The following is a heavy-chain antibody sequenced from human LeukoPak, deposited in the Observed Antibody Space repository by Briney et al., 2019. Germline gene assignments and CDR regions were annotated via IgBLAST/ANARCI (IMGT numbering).Heavy chain of an antibody. V-gene: IGHV4-30-2*01. J-gene: IGHJ6*02. CDR1: GGSISSGGYY. CDR2: IYHSGST. D-gene: IGHD2-15*01. Sequence: PSQTLSLTCTVSGGSISSGGYYWSWIRQPPGKGLEWIGYIYHSGSTYYNPSLKSRVTISVDRSKNQFSLKLSSVTAADTAVYYCARWPSLSYCSGGSCHAYYYYGMDVWGQGTTVTVSS. CDR3: ARWPSLSYCSGGSCHAYYYYGMDV.